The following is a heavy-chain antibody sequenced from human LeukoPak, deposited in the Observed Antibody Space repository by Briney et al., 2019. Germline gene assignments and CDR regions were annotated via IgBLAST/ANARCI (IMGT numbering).Heavy chain of an antibody. D-gene: IGHD6-19*01. CDR1: GFTFSSYA. CDR2: ISGSGGST. Sequence: PGGSLRLSCAASGFTFSSYAMSWVRRAPGKGLEWVSAISGSGGSTYYADSVKGRFTISRDNSKNTLYLQMNSLRAEDTAVYYCAKGIAVAGYNWFDPWGQGTLVTVSS. V-gene: IGHV3-23*01. J-gene: IGHJ5*02. CDR3: AKGIAVAGYNWFDP.